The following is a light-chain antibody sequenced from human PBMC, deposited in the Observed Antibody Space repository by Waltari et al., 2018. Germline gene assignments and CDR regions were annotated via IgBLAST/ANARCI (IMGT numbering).Light chain of an antibody. Sequence: SALTQPASVSGSPGQSITISCTGTSRNIGSYDLISWYPQPPGKAPKLIIYEAPKRSSGVSDRFSASTSGNTASLTISGLLPEDESDYYCCSYAGDNTFLFGSGTKVTV. J-gene: IGLJ1*01. CDR3: CSYAGDNTFL. CDR1: SRNIGSYDL. V-gene: IGLV2-23*01. CDR2: EAP.